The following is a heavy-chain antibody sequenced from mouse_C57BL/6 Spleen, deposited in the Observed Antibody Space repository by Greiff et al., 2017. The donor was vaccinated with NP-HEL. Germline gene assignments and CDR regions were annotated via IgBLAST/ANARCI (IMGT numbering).Heavy chain of an antibody. CDR3: ANFAWFAY. D-gene: IGHD4-1*02. CDR2: INPNNGGT. V-gene: IGHV1-22*01. Sequence: VQLQQSGPELVKPGASVKMPCKASGHILTDYNMYWVKQSHGKSLVWIGYINPNNGGTSYNQKLKCKATLTVNKSSSTAYMYLRSLTSENSAVYYCANFAWFAYWGQGTLVTVSA. CDR1: GHILTDYN. J-gene: IGHJ3*01.